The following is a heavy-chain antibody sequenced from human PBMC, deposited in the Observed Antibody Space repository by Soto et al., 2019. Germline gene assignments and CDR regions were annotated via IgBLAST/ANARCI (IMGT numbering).Heavy chain of an antibody. Sequence: SGPTLVNPTQTLTLTCTFSGFSLSTSGMCVSWIRQPPGKALEWLALIDWDDDKYYSTSLKTRLTISKDTSKNQVVLTMTNMDPVDTATYYCARTPXDYVWGSYRYTPYYYDCWGRGTRVTVS. CDR3: ARTPXDYVWGSYRYTPYYYDC. V-gene: IGHV2-70*01. CDR1: GFSLSTSGMC. CDR2: IDWDDDK. D-gene: IGHD3-16*02. J-gene: IGHJ4*02.